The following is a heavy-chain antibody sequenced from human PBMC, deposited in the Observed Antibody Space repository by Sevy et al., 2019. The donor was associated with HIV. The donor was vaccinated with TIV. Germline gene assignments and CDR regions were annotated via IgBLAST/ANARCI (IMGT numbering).Heavy chain of an antibody. J-gene: IGHJ4*02. CDR2: LSFGCGKI. Sequence: GGSLRLSCAASGIAFYDYSMSWIRQAPGKGLEWVATLSFGCGKINYADSVKGRLTISRENSKNAFYLQMDNLRVEDTAIYYCAREGCTRPHDYWGQGTLATVSS. CDR3: AREGCTRPHDY. D-gene: IGHD2-2*01. CDR1: GIAFYDYS. V-gene: IGHV3-23*01.